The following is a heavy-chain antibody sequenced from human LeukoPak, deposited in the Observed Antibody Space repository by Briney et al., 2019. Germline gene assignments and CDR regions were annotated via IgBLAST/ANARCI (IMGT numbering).Heavy chain of an antibody. D-gene: IGHD3-16*01. V-gene: IGHV3-9*01. J-gene: IGHJ4*02. CDR2: INWNSDSI. CDR1: GFTFDDYA. CDR3: ARDPWGDGNYFDY. Sequence: GGSLRLSCAVSGFTFDDYAMHWVRQVPGKGLEWVSGINWNSDSIGYADSVKGRFTTSRDNAKNSLYLQMNSLRAEDTAVYYCARDPWGDGNYFDYWGQGTLVTVSS.